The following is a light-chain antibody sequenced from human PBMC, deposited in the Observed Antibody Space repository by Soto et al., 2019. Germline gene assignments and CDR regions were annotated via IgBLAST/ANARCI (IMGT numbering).Light chain of an antibody. CDR2: EGS. CDR3: CSYAGSSTPHVV. Sequence: QSALTQPASVSGSPGQSITISCTGTSSDVGSYNLVSWYHQHPGKAPKLMIYEGSKRPSGVSNRFSGSKSGNTASLTISGLQAEDEADYYCCSYAGSSTPHVVFGGGTKLTVL. CDR1: SSDVGSYNL. J-gene: IGLJ2*01. V-gene: IGLV2-23*01.